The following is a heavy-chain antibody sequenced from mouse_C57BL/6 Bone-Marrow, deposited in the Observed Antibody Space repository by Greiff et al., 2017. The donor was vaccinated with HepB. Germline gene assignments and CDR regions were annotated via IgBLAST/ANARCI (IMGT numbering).Heavy chain of an antibody. J-gene: IGHJ4*01. CDR3: ARGWEAMDY. D-gene: IGHD3-3*01. Sequence: VQLKESGPVLVKPGASVKMSCKASGYTFTDYYMNWVKQSHGKSLEWIGVINPYNGGTSYNQKFKGKATLTVDKSSSTAYMELNSLTSEDSAVYYCARGWEAMDYWGQGTSVTVSS. V-gene: IGHV1-19*01. CDR1: GYTFTDYY. CDR2: INPYNGGT.